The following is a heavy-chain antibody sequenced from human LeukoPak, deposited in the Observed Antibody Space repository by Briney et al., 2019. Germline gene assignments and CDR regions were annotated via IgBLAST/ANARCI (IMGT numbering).Heavy chain of an antibody. Sequence: GASVKVSCKASGYTFTGYYMHWVRQAPGQGLEWMGWINPNSGGTNYAQKFQGWVTMTRDTSISTAYMELSRLRSDDTAVYYCAADRPSGSYSVDAFDIWGQGTMVTVSS. V-gene: IGHV1-2*04. CDR2: INPNSGGT. CDR3: AADRPSGSYSVDAFDI. J-gene: IGHJ3*02. D-gene: IGHD1-26*01. CDR1: GYTFTGYY.